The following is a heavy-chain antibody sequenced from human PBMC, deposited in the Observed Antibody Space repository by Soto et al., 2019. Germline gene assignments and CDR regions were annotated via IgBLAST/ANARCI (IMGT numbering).Heavy chain of an antibody. CDR1: GFSLTTSGVG. Sequence: QITLKESGPTLVKPTQTLTLTCTFSGFSLTTSGVGVGWIRQPPGKALEWLALIYWDDGKRYSPSLKSRLTITKDTSKNQVVLTMTNMDPVDTATYYCAHARHPYYDYGMDVWGQGTTVTVSS. J-gene: IGHJ6*02. CDR2: IYWDDGK. V-gene: IGHV2-5*02. CDR3: AHARHPYYDYGMDV.